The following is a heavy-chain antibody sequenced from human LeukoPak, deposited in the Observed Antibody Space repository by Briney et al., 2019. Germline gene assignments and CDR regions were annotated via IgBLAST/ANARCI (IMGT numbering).Heavy chain of an antibody. CDR3: AKDRYSSSWFKYNYYYYYYLDV. V-gene: IGHV3-30*02. J-gene: IGHJ6*03. CDR1: GFTFSSYG. Sequence: GGSLRLSCAASGFTFSSYGMHWVRQAPGKGLEWVAFIRYEGSNKYYADSVKGRFTISRDNFKNTLYLQMNSLRAEDTAVYYCAKDRYSSSWFKYNYYYYYYLDVWGTGTTVTVSS. D-gene: IGHD6-13*01. CDR2: IRYEGSNK.